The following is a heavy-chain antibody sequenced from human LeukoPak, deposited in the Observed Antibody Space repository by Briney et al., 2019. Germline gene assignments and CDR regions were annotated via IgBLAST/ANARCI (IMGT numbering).Heavy chain of an antibody. CDR3: ARSGPIAVAGVDY. CDR2: IYSSGNT. Sequence: SETLSLTCIVSGGSISSCYWSWIRQPAGKGLEWIGRIYSSGNTNYNPSLKSRVTILVDKSKNQFSLKLSSVTAADTAVYYCARSGPIAVAGVDYWGQGTLVTVSS. CDR1: GGSISSCY. V-gene: IGHV4-4*07. J-gene: IGHJ4*02. D-gene: IGHD6-19*01.